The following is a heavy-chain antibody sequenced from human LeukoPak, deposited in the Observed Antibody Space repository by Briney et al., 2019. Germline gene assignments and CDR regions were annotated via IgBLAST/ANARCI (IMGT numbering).Heavy chain of an antibody. J-gene: IGHJ4*02. D-gene: IGHD3-22*01. CDR3: ARHPADSSGYPVDY. V-gene: IGHV3-21*01. Sequence: GGSLRLFRAASVYTFSSYSMNCVRQASGKGLEGVTSISSSSSYIYYADTVKGRFTITRDNAKNSLYLQMNSLRAEDTAVYYCARHPADSSGYPVDYWGQGTLVTVSS. CDR2: ISSSSSYI. CDR1: VYTFSSYS.